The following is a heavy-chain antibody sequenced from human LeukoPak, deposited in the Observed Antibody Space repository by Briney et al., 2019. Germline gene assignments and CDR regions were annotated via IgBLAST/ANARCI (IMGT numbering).Heavy chain of an antibody. Sequence: GGSLRLSCEASGFAFNSYTITWVRQAPGKGLESVSSITSRSSHIYIADSVKGRFTISRDNSKNTLYLQMNSLRAEDTAVYYCARSYGDPTTNYYYGMDVWGQGTTVTVSS. CDR1: GFAFNSYT. D-gene: IGHD4-17*01. J-gene: IGHJ6*02. CDR2: ITSRSSHI. CDR3: ARSYGDPTTNYYYGMDV. V-gene: IGHV3-21*01.